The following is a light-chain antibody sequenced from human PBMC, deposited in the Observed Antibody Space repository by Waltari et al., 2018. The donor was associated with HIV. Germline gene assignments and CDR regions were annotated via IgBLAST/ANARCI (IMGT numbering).Light chain of an antibody. J-gene: IGLJ2*01. Sequence: SYDLTQAPSLSVSPGQAAKILCSGFNLSNNYVSWYQQKPGQSPLLLIFQDRKRPSGIPERFSGSSSGNTATLTISGTQSVDEADYFCQAWGNNTVVFGGRTKLTVL. CDR1: NLSNNY. CDR2: QDR. CDR3: QAWGNNTVV. V-gene: IGLV3-1*01.